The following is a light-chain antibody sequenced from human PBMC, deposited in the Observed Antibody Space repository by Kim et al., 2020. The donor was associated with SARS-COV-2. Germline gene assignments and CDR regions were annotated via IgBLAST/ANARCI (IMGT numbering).Light chain of an antibody. J-gene: IGLJ3*02. V-gene: IGLV1-44*01. CDR2: TNN. CDR3: AAWDDSLTGFMV. Sequence: QRVIISCSGSSSNIGSNPVNWYQQLPGTAPKLLIYTNNQRPSGVPDRFSGSKSGTSASLAISGLQSEDEADYFCAAWDDSLTGFMVFGEGTQLTVL. CDR1: SSNIGSNP.